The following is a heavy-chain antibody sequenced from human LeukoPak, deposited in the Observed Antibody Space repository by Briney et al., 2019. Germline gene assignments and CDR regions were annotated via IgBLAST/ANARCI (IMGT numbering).Heavy chain of an antibody. D-gene: IGHD4-17*01. J-gene: IGHJ4*02. CDR1: GYTFRNYG. CDR2: VSPYNDNT. Sequence: ASVKVSCEASGYTFRNYGILWVRQAPGQGLEWMGWVSPYNDNTNYAQNFQGRVTMTTDTSTNLAYMELRSRRYDDTAVYYCAKEGHDYGDNTPDYWGRGTLVTVSS. CDR3: AKEGHDYGDNTPDY. V-gene: IGHV1-18*01.